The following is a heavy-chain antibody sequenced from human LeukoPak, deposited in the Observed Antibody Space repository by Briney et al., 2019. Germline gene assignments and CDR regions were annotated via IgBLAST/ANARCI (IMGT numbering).Heavy chain of an antibody. V-gene: IGHV3-66*01. CDR1: GSAFSTSG. J-gene: IGHJ6*03. CDR2: IYSGGST. CDR3: ARTDYYYYYMDV. Sequence: GASLRLSCAASGSAFSTSGMNWVRQAPGKGLEWVSVIYSGGSTYYADSVKGRFTISRDNSKNTLYLQMDSLRAEDTAVYYCARTDYYYYYMDVWGKGTTVTISS.